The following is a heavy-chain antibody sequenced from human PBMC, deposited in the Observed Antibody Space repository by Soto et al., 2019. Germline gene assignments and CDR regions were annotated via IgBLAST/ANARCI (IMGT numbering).Heavy chain of an antibody. V-gene: IGHV4-59*01. CDR3: ARASTGDAFDI. CDR2: IYYSGST. Sequence: SETLSLTCTVSGGSISSYYWSWIRQPPGKGLEWIGYIYYSGSTNYNPSLKSRVTISVDTSKNQFSLKLSSVTAADTAVYYCARASTGDAFDIWGQGTMVTVSS. CDR1: GGSISSYY. J-gene: IGHJ3*02. D-gene: IGHD3-9*01.